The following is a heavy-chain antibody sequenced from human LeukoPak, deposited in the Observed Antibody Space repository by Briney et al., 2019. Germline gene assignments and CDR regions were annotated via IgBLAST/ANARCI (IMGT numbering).Heavy chain of an antibody. V-gene: IGHV6-1*01. CDR1: GDSVSSNSAA. CDR2: TYYRSKWYN. J-gene: IGHJ5*02. Sequence: PSQTLSLTCAISGDSVSSNSAAWNWIRQSPSRGLEWLGRTYYRSKWYNDYAVSVKSRITINPDTSKNQFSLQLDSVTPEDTAVYYCAGDIVTMVRGVITPSGFDPWGQGTLVTVSS. CDR3: AGDIVTMVRGVITPSGFDP. D-gene: IGHD3-10*01.